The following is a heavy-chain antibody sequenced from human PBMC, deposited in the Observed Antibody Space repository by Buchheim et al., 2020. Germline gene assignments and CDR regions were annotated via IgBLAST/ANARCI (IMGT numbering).Heavy chain of an antibody. CDR1: GFTFSTYW. Sequence: EVQLVESGGGLVQPGGSLRLSCAASGFTFSTYWMHWVRQAPGKGLVWVSRISGDGSSTSYADSVKGRFTIDIDNDKSKVILHMNSLRAEDTAVYYCTRGYSSGYRIDYWGQGTL. J-gene: IGHJ4*02. CDR2: ISGDGSST. CDR3: TRGYSSGYRIDY. D-gene: IGHD5-18*01. V-gene: IGHV3-74*01.